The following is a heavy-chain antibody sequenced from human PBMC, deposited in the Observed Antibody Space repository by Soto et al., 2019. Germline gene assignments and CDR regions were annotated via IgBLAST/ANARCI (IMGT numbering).Heavy chain of an antibody. J-gene: IGHJ4*02. CDR3: AKGGRKWLVTSDFNY. Sequence: VQLVESGGGVVQPGRSLRLSCAASGFTFSDYAMHWVRQAPGKGLEWVAVVSHDGRNTHYADSVKGRFTISRYRSTDTVALEMTRLRAEDTAVYYCAKGGRKWLVTSDFNYWGQGALVTVSS. CDR1: GFTFSDYA. V-gene: IGHV3-30*18. D-gene: IGHD6-19*01. CDR2: VSHDGRNT.